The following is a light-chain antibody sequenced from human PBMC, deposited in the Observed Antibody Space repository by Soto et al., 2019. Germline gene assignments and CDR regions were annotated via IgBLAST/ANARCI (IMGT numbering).Light chain of an antibody. CDR3: SSYPSSSLYV. V-gene: IGLV2-14*01. CDR1: SSDIGGHHF. J-gene: IGLJ1*01. Sequence: QSVLTQPASVSGSPGQSITISCTGTSSDIGGHHFVSWYQQQSGKAPKLVIYEVTDRPSGVSDRFSGSKSGNTASLTISGLQPEDEADYYCSSYPSSSLYVFGTGTKVTVL. CDR2: EVT.